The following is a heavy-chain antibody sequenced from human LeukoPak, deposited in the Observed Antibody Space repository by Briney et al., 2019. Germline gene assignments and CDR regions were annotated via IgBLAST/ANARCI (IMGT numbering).Heavy chain of an antibody. J-gene: IGHJ6*02. CDR3: AKDSLSYYYYYGMDV. D-gene: IGHD2/OR15-2a*01. CDR1: GFTFDDYA. V-gene: IGHV3-9*01. Sequence: GRSLRLSCAASGFTFDDYAMHWVRQAPGKGLEWVSGISWNSGSIGYADSVKGRFTISRDNAKNSLYLQMNSLRAEDTALYYCAKDSLSYYYYYGMDVWGQGITVTVSS. CDR2: ISWNSGSI.